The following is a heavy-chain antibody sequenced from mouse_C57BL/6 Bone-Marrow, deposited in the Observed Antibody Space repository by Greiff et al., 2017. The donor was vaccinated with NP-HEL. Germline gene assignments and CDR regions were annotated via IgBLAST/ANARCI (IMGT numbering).Heavy chain of an antibody. D-gene: IGHD2-4*01. J-gene: IGHJ4*01. CDR1: GFNIKDYY. V-gene: IGHV14-1*01. CDR3: TAGVYYEYDGCAMDY. CDR2: IDPEDGDT. Sequence: EVQLQQSGAELVRPGASVKLSCTASGFNIKDYYMHWVKQRPEQGLEWIGRIDPEDGDTEYAPKFPGKATMTADTSSNTAYLQLSSLTSEDTADYYGTAGVYYEYDGCAMDYGGQGNSVTVSA.